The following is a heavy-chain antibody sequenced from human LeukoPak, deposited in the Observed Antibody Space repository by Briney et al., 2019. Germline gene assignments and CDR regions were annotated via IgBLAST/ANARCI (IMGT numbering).Heavy chain of an antibody. CDR1: GGSISSSGYY. CDR3: ARRSFGDSAFDI. D-gene: IGHD4-17*01. CDR2: IYSSGST. J-gene: IGHJ3*02. Sequence: KTSETLSLTCTVSGGSISSSGYYRGWIRQAPGKGLEWIGSIYSSGSTYHNPSLKSRVTISVDTSKNQFSLKLNSVTAADTAVYYCARRSFGDSAFDIWGQGTMVIVSS. V-gene: IGHV4-39*01.